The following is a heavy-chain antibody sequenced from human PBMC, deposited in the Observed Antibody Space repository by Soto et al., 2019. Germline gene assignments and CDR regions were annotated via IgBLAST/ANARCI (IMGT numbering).Heavy chain of an antibody. CDR3: ARAAAGPIVVVPAALI. CDR2: IYYSGST. CDR1: GGSINDYY. D-gene: IGHD2-2*01. V-gene: IGHV4-59*01. Sequence: SETLSLTCTVSGGSINDYYWNWIRKPPGKGLEWLGYIYYSGSTNYSPALKSRVTISVDTSKNQFSLKVTSVTAADTAVYYCARAAAGPIVVVPAALIWGQGTMVTVSS. J-gene: IGHJ3*02.